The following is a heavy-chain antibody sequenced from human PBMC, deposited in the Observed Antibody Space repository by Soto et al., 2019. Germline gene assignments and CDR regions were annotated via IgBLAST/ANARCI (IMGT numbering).Heavy chain of an antibody. J-gene: IGHJ6*02. D-gene: IGHD3-10*01. CDR2: ISAYNGNT. CDR1: DYTFASYG. Sequence: ASVKVSCKASDYTFASYGVSWVRQAPGQGLEWMGWISAYNGNTNCAQKFQGRVTMTTDTSTSTAYMDLRSLRSDDTAIYYCARDYYGSAKRLSYGMDVWGQGTTVTVSS. V-gene: IGHV1-18*04. CDR3: ARDYYGSAKRLSYGMDV.